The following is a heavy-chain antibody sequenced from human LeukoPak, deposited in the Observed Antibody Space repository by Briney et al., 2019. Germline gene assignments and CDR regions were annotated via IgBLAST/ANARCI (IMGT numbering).Heavy chain of an antibody. V-gene: IGHV3-11*01. CDR2: ISSSGSKI. Sequence: PGGSLRLSCAASGFTFSDYYMTWIRQAPGKGLEWVSYISSSGSKIYYADSVKGRFTISRDNAKNPMYLQMNSLRAEDTAVYFCARDKYQDYGSGNHWFDPWGQGTLVIVSS. CDR3: ARDKYQDYGSGNHWFDP. CDR1: GFTFSDYY. J-gene: IGHJ5*02. D-gene: IGHD3-10*01.